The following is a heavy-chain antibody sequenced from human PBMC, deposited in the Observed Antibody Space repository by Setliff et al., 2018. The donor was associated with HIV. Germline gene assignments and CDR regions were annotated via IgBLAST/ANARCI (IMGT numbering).Heavy chain of an antibody. CDR3: ARGLYTGSYYYMDV. D-gene: IGHD3-16*01. CDR2: IYYSGST. V-gene: IGHV4-59*01. Sequence: SETLSLTCAVSGGSISTYYWRWVRQPPGKGLEWIGFIYYSGSTNYNPSLKSRVTLSVVTSKNQFSLKLSSVTAADTAVYYCARGLYTGSYYYMDVWGKGTTVTVSS. J-gene: IGHJ6*03. CDR1: GGSISTYY.